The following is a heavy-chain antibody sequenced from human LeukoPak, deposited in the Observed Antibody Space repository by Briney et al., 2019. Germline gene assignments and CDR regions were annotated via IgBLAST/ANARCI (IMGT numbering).Heavy chain of an antibody. CDR3: ARDSSGYRRFDF. J-gene: IGHJ4*02. CDR1: GFTFSYYS. V-gene: IGHV3-21*01. CDR2: ISSSSSYI. D-gene: IGHD3-22*01. Sequence: PGGSLRLSCAASGFTFSYYSMNWVRQAPGKGLEWVSSISSSSSYIYYADSVKGRFTISRDNAKNSLYLQMNSLRADDTAVYHCARDSSGYRRFDFWGQGTLVTVSS.